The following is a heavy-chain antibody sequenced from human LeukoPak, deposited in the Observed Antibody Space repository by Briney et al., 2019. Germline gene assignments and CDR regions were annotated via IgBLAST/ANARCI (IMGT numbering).Heavy chain of an antibody. CDR2: ICYSGNT. CDR1: GGSISSGDYY. J-gene: IGHJ6*02. Sequence: SQTLSLTCTVSGGSISSGDYYWTWIRQPPGKGLEWIGYICYSGNTHYNPSLKSRVSISVDTAKNQFSLNLSSVTAADTAVYYCARDLDVWGQGTTVTVSS. V-gene: IGHV4-30-4*01. CDR3: ARDLDV.